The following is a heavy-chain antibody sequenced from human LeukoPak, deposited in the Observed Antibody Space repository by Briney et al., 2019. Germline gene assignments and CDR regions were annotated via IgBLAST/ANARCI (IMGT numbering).Heavy chain of an antibody. CDR3: ARGGDYRNSYYYYMDV. D-gene: IGHD4-17*01. J-gene: IGHJ6*03. Sequence: ASVKVSCKASGYTFTGYYMHWVRQAPGQGLEWMGIINPSGGSTSYSQKLQGRVTMTRDTSTSTVYMELSSLRSEDTAVYFCARGGDYRNSYYYYMDVWGKGTTVTISS. V-gene: IGHV1-46*01. CDR1: GYTFTGYY. CDR2: INPSGGST.